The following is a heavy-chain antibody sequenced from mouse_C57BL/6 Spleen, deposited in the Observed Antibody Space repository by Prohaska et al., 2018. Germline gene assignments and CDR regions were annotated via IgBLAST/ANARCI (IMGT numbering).Heavy chain of an antibody. V-gene: IGHV1-66*01. D-gene: IGHD1-1*01. Sequence: ISCKASGYSFTRYYIHWVKQRPGHGLEWIGWIYPGSGNTKYNEKFKGKATLTADTSSSTAYMQLSSLTSEDSAVYYCASGITTVVYDYWGQGNTLTV. CDR1: GYSFTRYY. J-gene: IGHJ2*01. CDR3: ASGITTVVYDY. CDR2: IYPGSGNT.